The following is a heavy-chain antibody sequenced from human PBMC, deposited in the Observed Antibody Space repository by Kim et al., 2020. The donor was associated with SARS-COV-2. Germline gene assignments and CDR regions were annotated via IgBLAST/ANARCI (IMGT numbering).Heavy chain of an antibody. CDR3: ARGLQYYDILVPGFDP. V-gene: IGHV1-8*01. D-gene: IGHD3-9*01. Sequence: QKFQGRVTMTRNTSISTAYMELSSLRSEDTAVYYCARGLQYYDILVPGFDPWGQGTLVTVSS. J-gene: IGHJ5*02.